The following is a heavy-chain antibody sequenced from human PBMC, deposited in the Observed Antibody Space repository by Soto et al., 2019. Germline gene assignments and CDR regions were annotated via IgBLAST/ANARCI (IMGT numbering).Heavy chain of an antibody. CDR3: ARAARYSSSSPPGY. D-gene: IGHD6-6*01. J-gene: IGHJ4*02. CDR2: INHSGST. Sequence: NPSETLSLTCAVYGGSFSGYYWSWIRQPPGKGLEWIGEINHSGSTNYNPSLKSRVTISVDTSKNQFSLKLSSVTAADTAVYYCARAARYSSSSPPGYWGQGTLVTVSS. CDR1: GGSFSGYY. V-gene: IGHV4-34*01.